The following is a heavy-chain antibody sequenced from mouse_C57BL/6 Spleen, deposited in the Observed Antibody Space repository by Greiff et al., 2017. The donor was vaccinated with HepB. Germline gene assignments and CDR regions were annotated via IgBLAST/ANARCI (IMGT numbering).Heavy chain of an antibody. D-gene: IGHD2-5*01. CDR3: ARIHYSNPYDLDY. J-gene: IGHJ2*01. V-gene: IGHV1-69*01. CDR1: GYTFTSYR. CDR2: IDPSDSYT. Sequence: QVQLQQPGAELVMPGASVKLSCKASGYTFTSYRMHWVKQRPGQGLEWIGEIDPSDSYTNYNQKFKGKSTLTVDKSSSTAYMQRSSMKSEDSAVYDCARIHYSNPYDLDYWGQGTTLTVSS.